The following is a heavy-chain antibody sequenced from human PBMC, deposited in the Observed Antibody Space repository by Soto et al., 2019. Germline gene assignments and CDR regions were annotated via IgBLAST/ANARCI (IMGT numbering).Heavy chain of an antibody. D-gene: IGHD7-27*01. CDR3: GKDLNWGSRFYYYGVDV. V-gene: IGHV3-30*18. CDR1: GFTFSTFG. Sequence: QTGGSLRLSCAASGFTFSTFGIHWVRQAPGKGLEWVALISFDGSNKYYADSVKGRFTISRDNSKNTVSLQMNSLRAEDTAVYYCGKDLNWGSRFYYYGVDVWGQGTTVTVSS. J-gene: IGHJ6*02. CDR2: ISFDGSNK.